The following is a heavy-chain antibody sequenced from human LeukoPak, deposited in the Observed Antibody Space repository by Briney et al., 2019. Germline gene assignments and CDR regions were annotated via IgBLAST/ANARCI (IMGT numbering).Heavy chain of an antibody. CDR2: IGSSGDST. Sequence: GGSLRLSCAASGFIFSSYVMHWVRQAPGKGLEYVSAIGSSGDSTFYANSVKGRFTISRDNSKNTLYLQMGSLRAEDMAVYYCARGGITMVRGVFYGMDVWGQGTTVTVSS. D-gene: IGHD3-10*01. J-gene: IGHJ6*02. CDR3: ARGGITMVRGVFYGMDV. V-gene: IGHV3-64*01. CDR1: GFIFSSYV.